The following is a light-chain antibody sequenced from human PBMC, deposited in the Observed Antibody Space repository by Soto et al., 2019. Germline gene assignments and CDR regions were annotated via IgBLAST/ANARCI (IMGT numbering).Light chain of an antibody. CDR3: AVWDDSLNGPV. J-gene: IGLJ3*02. V-gene: IGLV1-44*01. CDR1: ASNIGRNT. Sequence: QSVLTQPPSASGTPGQRVTISCSGGASNIGRNTVNWYQDLPGTAPKLLISSDNKRPSVVPDRFSGSKSGTSASLAISGLQSEDEADYYCAVWDDSLNGPVFGGGTQLTVL. CDR2: SDN.